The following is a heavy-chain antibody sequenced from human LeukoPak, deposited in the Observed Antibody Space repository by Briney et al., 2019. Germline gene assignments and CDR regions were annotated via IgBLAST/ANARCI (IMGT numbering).Heavy chain of an antibody. V-gene: IGHV1-2*02. D-gene: IGHD6-13*01. CDR1: GYTFTRYY. Sequence: ASVKVSCKTSGYTFTRYYIHWVRQAPGQGLEWMGWINPSSGGTEYAQRFQGRVTMTGDTSISTAYMELSSLRSDDTAVYYCARDRGSSWYVDYWGQGTLVTASS. CDR2: INPSSGGT. J-gene: IGHJ4*02. CDR3: ARDRGSSWYVDY.